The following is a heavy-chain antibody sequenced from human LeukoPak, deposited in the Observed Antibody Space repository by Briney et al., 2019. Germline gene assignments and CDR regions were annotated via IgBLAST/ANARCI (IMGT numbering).Heavy chain of an antibody. D-gene: IGHD2-15*01. J-gene: IGHJ4*02. V-gene: IGHV3-21*01. CDR1: GFTFSSYA. Sequence: GGSLRLSCAASGFTFSSYAMSWVRQAPGKGLEWVSSISSSSSYIYYADSVKGRFTISRDNAKNSLYLQMNSLRAEDTAVYYCAREWWGGYFDYWGQGTLVTVSS. CDR2: ISSSSSYI. CDR3: AREWWGGYFDY.